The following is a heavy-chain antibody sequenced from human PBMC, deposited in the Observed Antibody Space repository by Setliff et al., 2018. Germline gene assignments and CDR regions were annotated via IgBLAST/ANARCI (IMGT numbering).Heavy chain of an antibody. D-gene: IGHD5-18*01. J-gene: IGHJ6*02. Sequence: PGGSLRLSCAASGFPFSDFYMSWIRQAPGKGLEWISYISGSGDYRFYADSVRDRFTISRDDAKNSLVLQMNSLRAEDTAVYYCARDSVYSHAPYYYYYYGMDVWGQGTTVTVSS. V-gene: IGHV3-11*04. CDR1: GFPFSDFY. CDR3: ARDSVYSHAPYYYYYYGMDV. CDR2: ISGSGDYR.